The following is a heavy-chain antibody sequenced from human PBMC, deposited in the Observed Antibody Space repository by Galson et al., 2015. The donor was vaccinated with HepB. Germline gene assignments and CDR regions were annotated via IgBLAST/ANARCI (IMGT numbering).Heavy chain of an antibody. CDR1: GGSISSGGYS. CDR3: ARGSLRFLEWPV. J-gene: IGHJ4*02. CDR2: IYHSGST. V-gene: IGHV4-30-2*01. Sequence: TLSLTCTVSGGSISSGGYSWSWIRQPPGKGLEWIGYIYHSGSTYYNPSLKSRVTISVDRSKNQFSLKLSSVTAADTAVYYCARGSLRFLEWPVWGQGTLVTVSS. D-gene: IGHD3-3*01.